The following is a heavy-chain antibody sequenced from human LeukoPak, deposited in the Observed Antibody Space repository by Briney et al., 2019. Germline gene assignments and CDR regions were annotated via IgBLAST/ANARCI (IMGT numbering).Heavy chain of an antibody. D-gene: IGHD3-22*01. CDR1: GFTLSSYA. V-gene: IGHV3-30*02. J-gene: IGHJ3*02. CDR3: ARVRVVVISDDAFDI. Sequence: GGSLRLSCAASGFTLSSYAMSWVRQAPGKGLEWVAFIRYDGSNKYYADSVKGRFTISRDNSKNTLYLQMNSLRAEDTAVYYCARVRVVVISDDAFDIWGQGTMVTVSS. CDR2: IRYDGSNK.